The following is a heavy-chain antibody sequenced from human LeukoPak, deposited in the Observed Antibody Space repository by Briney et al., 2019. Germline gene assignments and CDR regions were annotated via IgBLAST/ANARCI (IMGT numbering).Heavy chain of an antibody. V-gene: IGHV3-74*01. CDR3: PKDESRVRGIIRDAFDL. CDR1: GFTFSTYW. Sequence: PGGSLRLSCAASGFTFSTYWMHWVRQAPGKGLVWVSRINSDGSSTSYADSVKGRFTISRDNAKNSLYLQMNSLRAEDSALYYCPKDESRVRGIIRDAFDLWGQGTMVSVSS. CDR2: INSDGSST. D-gene: IGHD3-10*01. J-gene: IGHJ3*01.